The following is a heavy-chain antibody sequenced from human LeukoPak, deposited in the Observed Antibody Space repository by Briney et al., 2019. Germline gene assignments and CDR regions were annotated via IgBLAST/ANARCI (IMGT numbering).Heavy chain of an antibody. CDR3: ARRVSGSYYALDY. CDR1: GGSISSYY. CDR2: IYYSGST. J-gene: IGHJ4*02. V-gene: IGHV4-59*08. Sequence: SETLSLTCTVSGGSISSYYWSWIRQPPGKGLEWIGYIYYSGSTNYNPSLKSRVTISVDTSNNQFSLKLSSVTAADTAVYYCARRVSGSYYALDYWGQGTLVTVSS. D-gene: IGHD1-26*01.